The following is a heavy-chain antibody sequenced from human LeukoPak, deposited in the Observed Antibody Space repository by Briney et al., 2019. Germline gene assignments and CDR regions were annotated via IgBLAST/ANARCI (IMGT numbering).Heavy chain of an antibody. Sequence: ASVTVSCKASGYSFTNYYIHWVRQAPGQGLEWMGIVNPSGGSTSYAQKFQGRVTMTRDTSTSTVYMELSSLRSEDTAVYYCASSGSGSYENWFDPWGQGTLVTVSS. J-gene: IGHJ5*02. V-gene: IGHV1-46*01. CDR2: VNPSGGST. CDR1: GYSFTNYY. D-gene: IGHD1-26*01. CDR3: ASSGSGSYENWFDP.